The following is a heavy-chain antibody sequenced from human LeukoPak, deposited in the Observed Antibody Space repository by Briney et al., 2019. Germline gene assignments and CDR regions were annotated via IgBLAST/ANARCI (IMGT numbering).Heavy chain of an antibody. CDR3: ARSSRGLDAFDI. J-gene: IGHJ3*02. CDR2: IIPNSGGT. Sequence: GASVKVSCKASGYTFTGPYMHWVRQAPGQGLEWMGWIIPNSGGTSYARKFQDRVTMTRDTSISTAYMEVSRLRSDDTAVYYCARSSRGLDAFDIWGQGTMVTVSS. D-gene: IGHD5-24*01. CDR1: GYTFTGPY. V-gene: IGHV1-2*02.